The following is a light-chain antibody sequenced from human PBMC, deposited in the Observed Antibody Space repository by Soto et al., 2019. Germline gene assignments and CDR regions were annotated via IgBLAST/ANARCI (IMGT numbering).Light chain of an antibody. CDR3: SSYTRSSTVI. J-gene: IGLJ2*01. CDR1: SSDAGGYNY. Sequence: QSVLTQPASVSGSPGQSITISCTGTSSDAGGYNYVSWYQQHPGKAPKLLIYGVNNRPSGVSNRFSGSKSGNTASLTISGLQAEDEADYYCSSYTRSSTVIFGGGTKLTVL. V-gene: IGLV2-14*01. CDR2: GVN.